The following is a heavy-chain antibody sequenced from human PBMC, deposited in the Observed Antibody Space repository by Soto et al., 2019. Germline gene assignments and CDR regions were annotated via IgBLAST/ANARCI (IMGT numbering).Heavy chain of an antibody. CDR2: IKSNADGGTT. D-gene: IGHD2-2*01. J-gene: IGHJ4*02. CDR1: GFTFTNAW. Sequence: VQLVESGGDLVKPGGSLRISCTASGFTFTNAWMTWVRQVPGKGLEWVGGIKSNADGGTTDYAAPVKGRFTISRNESRNTVYLQMNSLKTDETAVYYCAADLGRRSSVWFDYWGQGTLVTVSS. V-gene: IGHV3-15*01. CDR3: AADLGRRSSVWFDY.